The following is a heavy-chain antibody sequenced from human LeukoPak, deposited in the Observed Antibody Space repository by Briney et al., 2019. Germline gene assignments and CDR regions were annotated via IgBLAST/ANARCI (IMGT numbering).Heavy chain of an antibody. J-gene: IGHJ3*02. CDR2: FYHSRNT. CDR3: ARGSLTDAFDI. D-gene: IGHD3-16*02. V-gene: IGHV4-38-2*02. CDR1: GYSINSAYY. Sequence: SETLSLTCTVSGYSINSAYYWGWIRQPPGKGLEWIGSFYHSRNTYYNPSLKSRVTISVNTSTNQFSLRLSSVTAADTAVYYCARGSLTDAFDIWGQGTMVTVSS.